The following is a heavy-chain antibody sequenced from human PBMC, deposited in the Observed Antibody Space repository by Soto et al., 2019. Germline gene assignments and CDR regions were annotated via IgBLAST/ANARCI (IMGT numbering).Heavy chain of an antibody. Sequence: PGGSLRLSCVASGFTFNTYWMSWVRQAPGKGLEWVANIKEDGRDKYYVDSVKGRFTISRDNAKNLLYLQMNSLGAGDTAMYYCARFTRGSSGDYWGQGTLVTVSS. CDR1: GFTFNTYW. D-gene: IGHD6-25*01. J-gene: IGHJ4*02. V-gene: IGHV3-7*01. CDR3: ARFTRGSSGDY. CDR2: IKEDGRDK.